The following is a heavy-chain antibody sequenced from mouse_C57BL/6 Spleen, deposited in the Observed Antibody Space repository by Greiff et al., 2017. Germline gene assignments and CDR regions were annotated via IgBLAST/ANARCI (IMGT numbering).Heavy chain of an antibody. CDR1: GYTFTSYW. J-gene: IGHJ3*01. CDR2: IYPGNSDT. CDR3: TRSYDYDGCAY. V-gene: IGHV1-5*01. D-gene: IGHD2-4*01. Sequence: EVKVVESGTVLARPGASVKMSCTTSGYTFTSYWMHWVKQRPGQGLEWIGAIYPGNSDTSYNQKFKGQATLPAVTSSSTAYMGRSSLTKEDSAVYECTRSYDYDGCAYWGQGTLVTVAA.